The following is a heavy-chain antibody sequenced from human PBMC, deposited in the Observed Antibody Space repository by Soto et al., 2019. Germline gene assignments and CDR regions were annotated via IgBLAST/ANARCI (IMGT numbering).Heavy chain of an antibody. J-gene: IGHJ4*02. V-gene: IGHV3-23*01. Sequence: EVQLLEYGGGLVQPGGSLRLSCAASGFTFSSYTMRWVRQAPGKGLEWVSGISGSGGSTYYADSVKGRFTISRDNSKNTLYLQMNSLRAEDTAVYYCARRGSGSYYDYWGQGTLVTFSS. CDR2: ISGSGGST. CDR3: ARRGSGSYYDY. CDR1: GFTFSSYT. D-gene: IGHD1-26*01.